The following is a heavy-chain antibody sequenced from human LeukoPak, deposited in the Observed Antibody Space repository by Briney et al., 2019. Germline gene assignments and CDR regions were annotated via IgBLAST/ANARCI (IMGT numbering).Heavy chain of an antibody. V-gene: IGHV4-34*01. CDR3: ARVASGYSYGYHY. Sequence: SETLSLPCAVCGGSFSGYYWSWIRQPPGKGLEWIGEINHSGSTNYNPSLKSRVTISVDTSKNQFSLKLSSVTAADTAVYYCARVASGYSYGYHYWGQGTLVTVSS. CDR1: GGSFSGYY. D-gene: IGHD5-18*01. J-gene: IGHJ4*02. CDR2: INHSGST.